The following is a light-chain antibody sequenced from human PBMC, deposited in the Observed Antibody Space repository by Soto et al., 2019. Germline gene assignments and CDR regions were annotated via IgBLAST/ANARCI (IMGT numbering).Light chain of an antibody. J-gene: IGLJ1*01. CDR2: EVS. CDR1: SSDVGGYNY. V-gene: IGLV2-8*01. Sequence: QSALTQPPSASGSPGQSVTISCTGTSSDVGGYNYVSWYQQHPGKAPKLMIYEVSKRPSGVPDRFSGSKSGNTASLTVSGLHAEDEADYYCSSYAGSNYYVFGTRTKLTVL. CDR3: SSYAGSNYYV.